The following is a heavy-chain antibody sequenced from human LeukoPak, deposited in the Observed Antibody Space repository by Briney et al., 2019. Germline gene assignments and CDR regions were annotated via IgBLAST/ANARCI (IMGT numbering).Heavy chain of an antibody. J-gene: IGHJ5*02. V-gene: IGHV3-48*04. CDR2: ISSSSSTI. CDR1: GFTFSSYS. D-gene: IGHD2-2*02. CDR3: ARGCSSTRCYTGMDWFDP. Sequence: GGSLRLSCAASGFTFSSYSRNWVRQAPGKGLEWVSYISSSSSTIYYADSVKGRFTISRDNAKNSLYLQMNSLRAEDTAVYYCARGCSSTRCYTGMDWFDPWGQGTLVTVSS.